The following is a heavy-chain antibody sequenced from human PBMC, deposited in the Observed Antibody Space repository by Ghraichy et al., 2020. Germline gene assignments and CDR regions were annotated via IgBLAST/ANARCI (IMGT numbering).Heavy chain of an antibody. D-gene: IGHD1-1*01. CDR2: IYYSGTT. CDR3: VAGEAGTGTLYY. Sequence: GYIYYSGTTNYKPSLKSRVTISVDTSKTQFSLKLSSVTAADTAVYYCVAGEAGTGTLYYWGQGTLVTVSS. J-gene: IGHJ4*02. V-gene: IGHV4-59*01.